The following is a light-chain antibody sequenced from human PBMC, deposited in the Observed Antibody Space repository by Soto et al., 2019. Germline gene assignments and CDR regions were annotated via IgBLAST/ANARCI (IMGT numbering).Light chain of an antibody. CDR2: EVT. CDR3: SSYAGSNNYV. J-gene: IGLJ1*01. V-gene: IGLV2-8*01. CDR1: SSDVGGYNY. Sequence: SVLTQPPSASGSPGQSVTISCTGTSSDVGGYNYVSWYQQHPGKAPKLMIYEVTKRPSGVPDRFSGSKSGNTASLTVSGLQVEDEADSYCSSYAGSNNYVFGSGTKVTVL.